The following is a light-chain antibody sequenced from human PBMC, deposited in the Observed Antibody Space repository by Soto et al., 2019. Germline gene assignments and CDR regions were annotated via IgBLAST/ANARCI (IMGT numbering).Light chain of an antibody. J-gene: IGKJ5*01. CDR2: AAS. CDR3: QQYKNWPQIT. CDR1: QSVSSN. V-gene: IGKV3-15*01. Sequence: DILMTQSPATLSVSPGERPTLSCRASQSVSSNLAWYQQKPGQAPRLLIYAASTRATGIPARFSGSGSGTEFTLTIRPLQSEDFAVYYCQQYKNWPQITFGQGTRREIK.